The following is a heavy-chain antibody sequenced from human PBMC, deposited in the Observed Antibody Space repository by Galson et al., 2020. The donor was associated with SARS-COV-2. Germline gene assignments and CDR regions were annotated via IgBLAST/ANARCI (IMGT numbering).Heavy chain of an antibody. CDR2: ISSSSSTI. D-gene: IGHD2-2*01. CDR1: GFTFSSYS. CDR3: ARERLDCSSTICYPISYFDY. V-gene: IGHV3-48*02. Sequence: TGGSLRLSCAASGFTFSSYSMNWVRQAPGKGLEWVSYISSSSSTIYYADSVKGRFTISRDNAKNSLYLQMNSLRDEDTAVYYCARERLDCSSTICYPISYFDYWGQGTLVTVSS. J-gene: IGHJ4*02.